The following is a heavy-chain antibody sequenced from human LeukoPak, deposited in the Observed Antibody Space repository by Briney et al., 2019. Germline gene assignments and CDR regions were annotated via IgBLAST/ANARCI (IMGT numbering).Heavy chain of an antibody. CDR1: GCTLRSYV. V-gene: IGHV3-33*01. Sequence: GRALTLSCAESGCTLRSYVMHGVRPAPAKGREGVAVIWYDGRNKYFADSVKGRFTISRDNSKNTLYLQMNSLRAEDTAVYYCARESSRGLRRRVRDGSVDYWGQGPLATVSS. J-gene: IGHJ4*02. D-gene: IGHD3-10*01. CDR2: IWYDGRNK. CDR3: ARESSRGLRRRVRDGSVDY.